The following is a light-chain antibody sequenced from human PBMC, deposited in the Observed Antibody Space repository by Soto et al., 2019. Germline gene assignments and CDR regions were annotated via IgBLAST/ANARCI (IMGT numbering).Light chain of an antibody. CDR3: SSYASSSTYV. Sequence: QSALTQPASVSGSPGQSITISCTGTSSDVGGYNHVSWYQQHPGKAPKLMIYDVSNRPSGVSNRFFGSKSGNTASLTISGRQAEDEADYYCSSYASSSTYVFGTGTKLTVL. J-gene: IGLJ1*01. CDR1: SSDVGGYNH. CDR2: DVS. V-gene: IGLV2-14*03.